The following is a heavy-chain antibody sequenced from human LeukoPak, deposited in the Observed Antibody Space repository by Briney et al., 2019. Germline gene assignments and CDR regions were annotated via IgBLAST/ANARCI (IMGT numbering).Heavy chain of an antibody. CDR3: ARAGVVAGTRDFDY. J-gene: IGHJ4*02. CDR1: GYIFTSYS. V-gene: IGHV1-18*01. D-gene: IGHD2-15*01. CDR2: ISAYNGNT. Sequence: ASVKVSCKASGYIFTSYSISWVRQAPGQELEWMGWISAYNGNTNYAQKLQGRVTMTTDTSTSTAYMELRSLRSDDTAVYYCARAGVVAGTRDFDYWGQGTLVTVSS.